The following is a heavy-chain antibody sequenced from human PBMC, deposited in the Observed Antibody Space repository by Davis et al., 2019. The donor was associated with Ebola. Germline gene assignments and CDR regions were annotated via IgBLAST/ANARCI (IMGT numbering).Heavy chain of an antibody. CDR2: IYYSGST. V-gene: IGHV4-59*01. CDR3: ARGGRQYFDWLSPYYFDY. J-gene: IGHJ4*02. Sequence: PSETLSLTCTVSGGSISSYYWSWIRQPPGKGLEWIGYIYYSGSTNYNPSLKSRVTISVDTSKNQFSLKLSSVTAADTAVYYCARGGRQYFDWLSPYYFDYWGQGTLVTVSS. CDR1: GGSISSYY. D-gene: IGHD3-9*01.